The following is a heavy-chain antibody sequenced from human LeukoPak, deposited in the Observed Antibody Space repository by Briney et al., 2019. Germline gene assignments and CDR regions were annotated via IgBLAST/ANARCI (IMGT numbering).Heavy chain of an antibody. CDR2: IYTSGST. D-gene: IGHD1-26*01. V-gene: IGHV4-61*02. CDR1: GGSISSGSFY. Sequence: PSETLSLTCTVSGGSISSGSFYWSWIRQPAGKGLEWIGRIYTSGSTNYNPSLKSRVTISVDTSKNQFSLKLSSVTAADTAVYYCARDSGSYLGTDAFDIWGQGTMVTVSS. J-gene: IGHJ3*02. CDR3: ARDSGSYLGTDAFDI.